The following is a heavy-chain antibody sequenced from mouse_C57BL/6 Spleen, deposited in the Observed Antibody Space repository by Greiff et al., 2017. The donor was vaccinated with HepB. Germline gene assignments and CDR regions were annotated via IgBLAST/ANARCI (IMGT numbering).Heavy chain of an antibody. CDR3: ARPPYYYGSSYGYFDV. CDR1: GYTFTDYY. Sequence: VQLQQSGPELVKPGASVKISCKASGYTFTDYYMNWVKQSHGKSLEWIGDINPNNGGTSYNQKFKGKATLTVDKSSSTAYMELRSLTSEDSAVYYCARPPYYYGSSYGYFDVWGTGTTVTVSS. D-gene: IGHD1-1*01. CDR2: INPNNGGT. J-gene: IGHJ1*03. V-gene: IGHV1-26*01.